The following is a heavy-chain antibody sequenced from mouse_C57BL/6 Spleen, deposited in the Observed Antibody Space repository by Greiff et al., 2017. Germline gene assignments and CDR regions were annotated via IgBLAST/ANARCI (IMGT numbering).Heavy chain of an antibody. CDR1: GFSFTSYG. V-gene: IGHV2-5*01. J-gene: IGHJ4*01. Sequence: VQRVESGPDLVQPSQSLSLTCTVSGFSFTSYGVHWVRQSPGKGLEWLGVIWRGGSTDYNAAVMSRLSITKDNSKSKVFFKMNSLQADDTAIYYCAKDYYGSSLAMDYWGQGTSVTVSS. D-gene: IGHD1-1*01. CDR2: IWRGGST. CDR3: AKDYYGSSLAMDY.